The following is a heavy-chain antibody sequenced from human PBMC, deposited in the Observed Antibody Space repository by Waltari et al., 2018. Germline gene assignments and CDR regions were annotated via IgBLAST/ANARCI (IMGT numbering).Heavy chain of an antibody. Sequence: QLQLQESGPGLVKPSETLSLTCTVSGGSISSSSYYWGWIRQPPGKGLEWIGSIYYSGSTYYNPSLKSRVTISVDTSKNQFSLKLSSVTAADTAVYYCATDPIAVAGPADYWGQGTLVTVSS. D-gene: IGHD6-19*01. J-gene: IGHJ4*02. CDR2: IYYSGST. CDR1: GGSISSSSYY. V-gene: IGHV4-39*02. CDR3: ATDPIAVAGPADY.